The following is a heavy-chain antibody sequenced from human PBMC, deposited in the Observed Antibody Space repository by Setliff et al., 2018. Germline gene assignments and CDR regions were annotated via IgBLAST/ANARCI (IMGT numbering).Heavy chain of an antibody. J-gene: IGHJ5*02. V-gene: IGHV1-2*02. D-gene: IGHD4-17*01. Sequence: ASVKVSCKASGYTFTGYFIHWVRQAPGQGLEWMGWINPNSGGTNYAQKFQGRITMTRDTSISTAYMELSRLRSDDTAVYSCARSRLYGGWFDPWAREPWSPSPQ. CDR2: INPNSGGT. CDR1: GYTFTGYF. CDR3: ARSRLYGGWFDP.